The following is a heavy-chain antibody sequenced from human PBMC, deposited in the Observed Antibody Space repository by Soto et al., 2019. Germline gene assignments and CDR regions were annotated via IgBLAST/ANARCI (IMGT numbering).Heavy chain of an antibody. CDR3: ARKTTVTTDWFDP. CDR2: IYYSGST. D-gene: IGHD4-17*01. CDR1: GGSISSSSYY. J-gene: IGHJ5*02. Sequence: QLQLQESGPGLVKPSETLSLTCTVSGGSISSSSYYWGWIRQPPGKGLEWIGSIYYSGSTYYNPSLKSRVPISVDTSKNLFSLQLSSVTAADTAVYYCARKTTVTTDWFDPWGQGTLVTVSS. V-gene: IGHV4-39*01.